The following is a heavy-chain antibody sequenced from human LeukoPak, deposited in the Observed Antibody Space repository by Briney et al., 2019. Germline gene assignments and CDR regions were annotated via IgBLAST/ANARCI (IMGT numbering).Heavy chain of an antibody. J-gene: IGHJ4*02. CDR2: ITSGGTTI. Sequence: GRSLRLSCAASGFTFSSYAMHWVRQAPGKGLEWVSYITSGGTTIYYADSVKGRFTISRDNAKNSLYLQMNSLRAEDTAVYYCARDYSTVTTFFDYWGQGTLVTVSS. CDR3: ARDYSTVTTFFDY. D-gene: IGHD4-17*01. CDR1: GFTFSSYA. V-gene: IGHV3-48*01.